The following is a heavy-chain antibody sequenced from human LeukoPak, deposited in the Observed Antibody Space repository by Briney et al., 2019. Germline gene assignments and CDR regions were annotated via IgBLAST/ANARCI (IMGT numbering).Heavy chain of an antibody. CDR1: GYTFTNYD. CDR2: MNPNSGNT. Sequence: AASVKVSCKPSGYTFTNYDISWVRQATGQGFEWMGWMNPNSGNTGYAEKFQGRVTMTRDTSISTAYMELSSLRSDDTAVYYCARNSGLADCWGQGTLVTVSS. V-gene: IGHV1-8*01. J-gene: IGHJ4*02. D-gene: IGHD5-12*01. CDR3: ARNSGLADC.